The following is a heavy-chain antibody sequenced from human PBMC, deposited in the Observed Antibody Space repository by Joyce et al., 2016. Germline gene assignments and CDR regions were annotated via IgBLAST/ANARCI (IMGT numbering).Heavy chain of an antibody. J-gene: IGHJ4*01. V-gene: IGHV3-23*01. D-gene: IGHD4-17*01. Sequence: EVQLLESGGGLVQPGGSLTLSCAASGFTFRKFAMSWVRRAPGKGLEWVSGLSGSGGATYYPDSVKGRFTISRDNSKNTVSLQMNSLSAEDTALYYCAKAPISTVTTAYFFDSWGHGTLVTVSS. CDR2: LSGSGGAT. CDR1: GFTFRKFA. CDR3: AKAPISTVTTAYFFDS.